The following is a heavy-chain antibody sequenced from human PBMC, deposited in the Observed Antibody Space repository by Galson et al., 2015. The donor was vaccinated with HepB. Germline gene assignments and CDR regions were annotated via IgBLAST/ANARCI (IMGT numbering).Heavy chain of an antibody. V-gene: IGHV4-4*02. CDR2: VYHSGST. J-gene: IGHJ5*02. D-gene: IGHD3-3*01. CDR3: ARNYDLTDWFDP. Sequence: WVRQFPGKGLEWIRVVYHSGSTNYTSSLKSRVTMSVDRSKHQFSLKLTSVTAADTAVYYCARNYDLTDWFDPWGPGILVTVSS.